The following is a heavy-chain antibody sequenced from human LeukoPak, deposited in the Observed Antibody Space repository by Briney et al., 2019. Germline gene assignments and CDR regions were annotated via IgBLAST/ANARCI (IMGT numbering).Heavy chain of an antibody. Sequence: GGSLRLSCAASGFTFSSYSMNWVRQAPGKGLEWVSYISSGSSTIYYTESVKGRFTISRDNAKNSLYLQMNSLRAEDTAVYYCARGARGFWSGYYDYWGQGTLVTVSS. V-gene: IGHV3-48*01. CDR3: ARGARGFWSGYYDY. CDR1: GFTFSSYS. J-gene: IGHJ4*02. D-gene: IGHD3-3*01. CDR2: ISSGSSTI.